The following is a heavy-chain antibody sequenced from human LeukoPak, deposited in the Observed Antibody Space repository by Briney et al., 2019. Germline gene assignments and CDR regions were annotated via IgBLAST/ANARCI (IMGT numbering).Heavy chain of an antibody. CDR1: GFTFSNFW. D-gene: IGHD3-10*01. J-gene: IGHJ4*02. V-gene: IGHV3-7*01. CDR3: AKTYYYGSGSY. Sequence: GGSLRLSCAASGFTFSNFWMSWVRQAPGKGLEWVANIKQDGSEKYYVDSVKGRFTISRDNANNSLNLQMNSLRAEDTAVYYCAKTYYYGSGSYWGQGTLVTVSS. CDR2: IKQDGSEK.